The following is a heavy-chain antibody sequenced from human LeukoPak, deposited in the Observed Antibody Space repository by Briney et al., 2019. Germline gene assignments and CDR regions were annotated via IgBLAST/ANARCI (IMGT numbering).Heavy chain of an antibody. CDR2: ITYDGSIK. CDR3: AKDGAWLRFDD. V-gene: IGHV3-30*18. D-gene: IGHD5-12*01. J-gene: IGHJ4*02. CDR1: GFTFNRYV. Sequence: GGSLRLSCAVSGFTFNRYVMHWVRQAPGKGLEWVAVITYDGSIKYYADSVKGRFTISRDDSKNTLYLQMKNLRAEDTAVYYCAKDGAWLRFDDWGQGILVTVSS.